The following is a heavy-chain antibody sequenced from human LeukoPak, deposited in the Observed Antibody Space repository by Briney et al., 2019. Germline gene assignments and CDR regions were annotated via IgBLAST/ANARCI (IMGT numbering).Heavy chain of an antibody. D-gene: IGHD2-2*03. CDR2: ISAYNGNT. J-gene: IGHJ6*04. V-gene: IGHV1-18*04. CDR1: GYTFTSYG. Sequence: VKVSCKASGYTFTSYGISWVRQAPGQGLEWMGWISAYNGNTNYAQKLQGRVTMTTDTSTSTAYMELRSLRSDDTAVYYCARVVDIVVVPAAIWYYYGMDVWGKGTTVTVSS. CDR3: ARVVDIVVVPAAIWYYYGMDV.